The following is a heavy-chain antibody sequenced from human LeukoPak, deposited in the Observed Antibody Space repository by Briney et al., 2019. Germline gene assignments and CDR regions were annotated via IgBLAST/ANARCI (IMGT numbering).Heavy chain of an antibody. Sequence: SETLSLTCTVSGGSISSSTYYWGWIRQPPGKGLEWIGNIFYSGSTYYHPSLKSRVTISVDTSKNQFSLKLTSVTAADTAVYYCARDQILAAGNWFDPWGQGTLVTVSS. V-gene: IGHV4-39*07. CDR3: ARDQILAAGNWFDP. CDR1: GGSISSSTYY. D-gene: IGHD6-13*01. J-gene: IGHJ5*02. CDR2: IFYSGST.